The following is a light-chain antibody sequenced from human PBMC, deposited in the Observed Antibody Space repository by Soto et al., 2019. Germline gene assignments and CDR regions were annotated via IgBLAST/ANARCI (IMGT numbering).Light chain of an antibody. CDR3: SSYTSSSTSHVV. Sequence: QSALTQPPSVSGSPGQSVTISCTGASSDVGTYNRVSWYQQPPGTAPKLMIYEVSNRPSGVPDRFSGSKSGNTASLTISGLQAEDEADYYCSSYTSSSTSHVVFGGGTKVTVL. CDR1: SSDVGTYNR. V-gene: IGLV2-18*02. J-gene: IGLJ2*01. CDR2: EVS.